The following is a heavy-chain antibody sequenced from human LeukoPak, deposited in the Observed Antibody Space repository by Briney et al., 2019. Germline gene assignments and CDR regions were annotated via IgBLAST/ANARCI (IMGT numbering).Heavy chain of an antibody. Sequence: MASETLSLTCTVSGGSISSSGYYWGWIRQPPGKGLEWIGSIYYSGSTYYNPSLKSRVTISVDTSKNQFSLKLSSVTAADTAVYYCARVVKSSYYDFWSGGASEILGAFDIWGQGTMVTVSS. CDR3: ARVVKSSYYDFWSGGASEILGAFDI. CDR1: GGSISSSGYY. J-gene: IGHJ3*02. CDR2: IYYSGST. D-gene: IGHD3-3*01. V-gene: IGHV4-39*07.